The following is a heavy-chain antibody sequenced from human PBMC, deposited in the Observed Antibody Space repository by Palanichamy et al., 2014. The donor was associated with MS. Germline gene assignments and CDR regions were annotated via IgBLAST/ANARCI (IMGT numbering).Heavy chain of an antibody. J-gene: IGHJ4*02. V-gene: IGHV4-39*01. D-gene: IGHD3-10*01. CDR3: ARGYAYGSGSFYNY. CDR1: DDSISSSSYY. Sequence: QLQLQESGPGLVKPSETLSLTCTVSDDSISSSSYYWGWIRQPPGKGLEWIGSIYYSGSTYYNPSLKSRVTISVDTSKNQFSLRLSSVTAADTAVYYCARGYAYGSGSFYNYWGQGTLVTVSS. CDR2: IYYSGST.